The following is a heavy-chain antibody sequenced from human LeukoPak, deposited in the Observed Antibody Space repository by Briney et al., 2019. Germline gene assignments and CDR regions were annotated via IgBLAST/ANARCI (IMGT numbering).Heavy chain of an antibody. CDR2: IKSDVRNT. CDR3: TAIRPDY. V-gene: IGHV3-74*01. D-gene: IGHD2-21*02. J-gene: IGHJ4*02. CDR1: GYSFSTDW. Sequence: GGSLRLSCAASGYSFSTDWMHWVRQAPGKGLVWVARIKSDVRNTDYAASVKGRFTISRDDANNILYLQMNNVRVEDTAVYYCTAIRPDYWGQGTVVTVSS.